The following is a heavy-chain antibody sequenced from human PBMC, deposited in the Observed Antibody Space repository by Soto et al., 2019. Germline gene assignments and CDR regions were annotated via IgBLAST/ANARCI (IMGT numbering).Heavy chain of an antibody. CDR1: GFTFSSYL. CDR2: INSDGSST. V-gene: IGHV3-74*01. D-gene: IGHD4-17*01. J-gene: IGHJ4*02. CDR3: ALDYGDFYFDY. Sequence: GGSLRLSCAASGFTFSSYLMHWVRQAPGKGLVWVSRINSDGSSTSYADSVKGRFTISRDNAKNTLYLQMNSLRAEDTAVYYCALDYGDFYFDYWGQGTLVTVSS.